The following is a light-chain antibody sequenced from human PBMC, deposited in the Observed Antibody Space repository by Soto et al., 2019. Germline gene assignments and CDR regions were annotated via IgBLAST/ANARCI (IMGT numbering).Light chain of an antibody. J-gene: IGLJ1*01. CDR2: EVN. CDR1: SSDVGGYNY. CDR3: SSYAGSNTDYV. Sequence: QSALTQPPSASGSPGQSVTISCTGTSSDVGGYNYVSWYQQHPGKVPKLMIYEVNKRPSGVPDRFSGSKSGNTASLTVSGLQAEDEADYYCSSYAGSNTDYVFGTGTKLTVL. V-gene: IGLV2-8*01.